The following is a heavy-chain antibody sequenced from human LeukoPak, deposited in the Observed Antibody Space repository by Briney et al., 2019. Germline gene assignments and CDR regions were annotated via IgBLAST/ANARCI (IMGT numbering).Heavy chain of an antibody. Sequence: SETLSLTCTVSGGSISSGGYYWSWIRQPPGKGLEWIGYIYHSGSTYYNPSLKSRVTISVDRSKNQFSLKLSSVTAADTAVYYCARRSYDFWSGERVFDYWGQGTLVTVSS. CDR3: ARRSYDFWSGERVFDY. CDR1: GGSISSGGYY. CDR2: IYHSGST. V-gene: IGHV4-30-2*01. D-gene: IGHD3-3*01. J-gene: IGHJ4*02.